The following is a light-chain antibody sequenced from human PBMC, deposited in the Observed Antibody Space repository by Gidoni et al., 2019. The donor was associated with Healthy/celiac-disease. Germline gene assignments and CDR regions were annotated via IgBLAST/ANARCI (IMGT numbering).Light chain of an antibody. V-gene: IGKV1-39*01. CDR2: AAS. Sequence: DIQMTQSPSSLSASVGDRVTIACRASQSISSYFNWYQQKPGKASKLLIYAASSLQSGVPSRFSGSGSGTDFTLTISSLQPEDFATYYCQQSYSTPWTFGQGTKVEIK. CDR1: QSISSY. J-gene: IGKJ1*01. CDR3: QQSYSTPWT.